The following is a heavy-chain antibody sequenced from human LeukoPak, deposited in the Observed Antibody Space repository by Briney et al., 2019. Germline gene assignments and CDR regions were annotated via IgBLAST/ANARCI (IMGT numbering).Heavy chain of an antibody. CDR3: AKASWVSSTDAVR. D-gene: IGHD3-16*01. CDR1: GFTFRNYA. CDR2: VSGSGDGT. Sequence: GGSLRLSCAASGFTFRNYAMMWVRLAPGKGPEWVSTVSGSGDGTYYADSVKGRFTLSSDSSRNTVYFQLNNLRVEDTAIYYCAKASWVSSTDAVRWGQGTLVTVSS. J-gene: IGHJ4*02. V-gene: IGHV3-23*01.